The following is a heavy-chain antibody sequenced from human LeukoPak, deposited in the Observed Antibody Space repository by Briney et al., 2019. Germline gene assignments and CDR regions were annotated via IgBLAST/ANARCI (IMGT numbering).Heavy chain of an antibody. CDR1: GGSFSGYY. J-gene: IGHJ4*02. CDR2: INHSGST. V-gene: IGHV4-34*01. D-gene: IGHD3-22*01. Sequence: PSETLSLTCAVYGGSFSGYYWSWIRQSPGKGLEWIGEINHSGSTNYNPSLKSRVTISVDTSKNQFSLKLSSVTAADTAVYYCASRYYYDSSGYYTILFDYFDYWGQGTLVTVSS. CDR3: ASRYYYDSSGYYTILFDYFDY.